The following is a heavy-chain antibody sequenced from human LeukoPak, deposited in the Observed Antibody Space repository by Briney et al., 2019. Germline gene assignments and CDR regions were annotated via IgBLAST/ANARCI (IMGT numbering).Heavy chain of an antibody. CDR2: ISGSGGST. D-gene: IGHD3-22*01. V-gene: IGHV3-23*01. CDR3: AKEGYDSSGYYYDFLDY. J-gene: IGHJ4*02. Sequence: GGSLRLSCAASGFTFSSYAMSWVRQAPGKGLEWVSAISGSGGSTYYADSVKGRFTISRDNSKNTLYLQMNSLRAEDTAVYYCAKEGYDSSGYYYDFLDYWGQGTLVTVSS. CDR1: GFTFSSYA.